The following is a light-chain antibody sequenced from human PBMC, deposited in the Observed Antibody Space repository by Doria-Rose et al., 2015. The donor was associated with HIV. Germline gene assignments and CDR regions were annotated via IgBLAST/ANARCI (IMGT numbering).Light chain of an antibody. J-gene: IGKJ1*01. CDR2: DGS. CDR3: HQYGTSWT. Sequence: TQSPGTLSMSPGERATLSCRASQRFSSTYLAWYQQKPGQAPNILIYDGSTRATGIPDRLSASGSGTDFTLTINRLEPEDFALYYCHQYGTSWTFGQGTKVEI. V-gene: IGKV3-20*01. CDR1: QRFSSTY.